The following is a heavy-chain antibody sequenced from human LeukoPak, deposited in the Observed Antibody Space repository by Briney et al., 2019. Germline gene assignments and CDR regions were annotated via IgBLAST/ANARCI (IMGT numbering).Heavy chain of an antibody. J-gene: IGHJ4*02. CDR1: GFTVSSNY. D-gene: IGHD3-10*01. Sequence: GGSLRLSCAASGFTVSSNYMNWVRQAPKKGLEWVSVIYSGGGTYYADSVKGRFTISRDDSKSIAYLQMNSLKTEDTAVYYCTRAGVWFIPAGAIDYWGQGTLVTVSS. CDR3: TRAGVWFIPAGAIDY. CDR2: IYSGGGT. V-gene: IGHV3-66*01.